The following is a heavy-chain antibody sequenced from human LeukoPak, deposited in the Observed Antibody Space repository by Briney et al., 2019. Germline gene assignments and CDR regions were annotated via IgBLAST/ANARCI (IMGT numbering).Heavy chain of an antibody. Sequence: PSETLSLTCTVSGGSISSGSYYWGWSRQPPGKGLEWIGSIYYSGSTYYNPSLKSRVTISLDTSKNQFSLKLSSVTAADTAVYYCARQGYSSSWPQFDYWGQGTLVTVSS. CDR2: IYYSGST. J-gene: IGHJ4*02. V-gene: IGHV4-39*01. CDR3: ARQGYSSSWPQFDY. CDR1: GGSISSGSYY. D-gene: IGHD6-13*01.